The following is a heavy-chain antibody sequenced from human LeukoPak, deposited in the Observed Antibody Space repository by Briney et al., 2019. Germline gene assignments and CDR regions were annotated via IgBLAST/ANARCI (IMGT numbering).Heavy chain of an antibody. CDR1: GFTFGSYW. J-gene: IGHJ4*02. V-gene: IGHV3-30*03. Sequence: PGGSLRLSCAASGFTFGSYWISWVRQAPGKGLEWVAVISYDGSNKYYADSVKGRFTISRDNSKNTLYLQMNSLRAEDTAVYYCASGGYFDWLPPTNWGQGTLVTVSS. D-gene: IGHD3-9*01. CDR2: ISYDGSNK. CDR3: ASGGYFDWLPPTN.